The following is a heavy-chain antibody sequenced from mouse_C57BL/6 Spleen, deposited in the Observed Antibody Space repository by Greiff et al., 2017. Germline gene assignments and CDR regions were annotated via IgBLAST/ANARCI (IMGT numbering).Heavy chain of an antibody. CDR1: GYTFTSYW. Sequence: QVQLQQPGAELVMPGASVKLSCKASGYTFTSYWMHWVKQRPGQGLEWIGELDPSDSYTNYNQKFKGKSTLTVDKSSSPAYMQLSSLTSEDSAVYYCARSNGSSLMDYWGQGTSVTVSS. CDR3: ARSNGSSLMDY. V-gene: IGHV1-69*01. CDR2: LDPSDSYT. J-gene: IGHJ4*01. D-gene: IGHD1-1*01.